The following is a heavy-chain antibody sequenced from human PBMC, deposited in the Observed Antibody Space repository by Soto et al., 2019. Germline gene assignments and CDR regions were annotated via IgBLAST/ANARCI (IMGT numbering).Heavy chain of an antibody. V-gene: IGHV3-15*01. D-gene: IGHD2-8*01. J-gene: IGHJ4*02. CDR1: GFTFSNAW. CDR3: TTTKGRLEPPTSAF. CDR2: IKSDAYGGAI. Sequence: EVQLVESGGGLVKPGGSLRLSCAGSGFTFSNAWMSWVRRAPGKGLEWVGRIKSDAYGGAIDYAAPVKGRFTISRDDSKNTLFLQMNNLRAEDTAVYACTTTKGRLEPPTSAFGGQGSPVIVSS.